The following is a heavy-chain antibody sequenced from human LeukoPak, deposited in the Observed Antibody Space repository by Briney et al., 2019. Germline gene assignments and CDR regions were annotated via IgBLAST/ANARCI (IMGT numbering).Heavy chain of an antibody. J-gene: IGHJ4*02. V-gene: IGHV1-8*02. D-gene: IGHD6-13*01. Sequence: ASVKVSCKASGGTFSSYAISWVRQATGQGLEWMGWMNPNSGNTGYAQKFQGRVTMTRNTSISTAYMELSSLRSEDTAVYYCARRIAAAGTVDYWGQGTLVTVSS. CDR2: MNPNSGNT. CDR1: GGTFSSYA. CDR3: ARRIAAAGTVDY.